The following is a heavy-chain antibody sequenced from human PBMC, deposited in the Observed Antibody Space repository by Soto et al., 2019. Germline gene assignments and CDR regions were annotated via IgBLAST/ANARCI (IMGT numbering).Heavy chain of an antibody. J-gene: IGHJ6*02. Sequence: SETLSLTCTVSGGSISSGDYYWSWIRQPPGKGLEWFGYIYYSGSTYYNPSFKSRVTITRDMSTSTAYMELSSLRSEDTAVYYCSAGWLRFLEWFPQPYYGMDVWGQGTTVTVSS. CDR1: GGSISSGDYY. CDR3: SAGWLRFLEWFPQPYYGMDV. CDR2: IYYSGST. D-gene: IGHD3-3*01. V-gene: IGHV4-30-4*03.